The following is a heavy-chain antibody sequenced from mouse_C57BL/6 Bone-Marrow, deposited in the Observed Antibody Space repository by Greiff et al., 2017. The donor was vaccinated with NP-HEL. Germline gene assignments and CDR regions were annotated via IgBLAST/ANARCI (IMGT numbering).Heavy chain of an antibody. CDR3: ASPSLWLRRGGY. V-gene: IGHV2-6*01. D-gene: IGHD2-2*01. J-gene: IGHJ2*01. Sequence: VQLQESGPGLVAPSQSLSITCTVSGFSLTSYGVDWVRQSPGKGLEWLGVIWGVGSTNYNSALKSRLSISKDNSKSQVFFKMNSLQTDDTAMYYCASPSLWLRRGGYWGQGTTLTVSS. CDR2: IWGVGST. CDR1: GFSLTSYG.